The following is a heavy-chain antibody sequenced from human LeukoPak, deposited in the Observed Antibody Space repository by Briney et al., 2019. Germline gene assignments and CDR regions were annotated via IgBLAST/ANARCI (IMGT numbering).Heavy chain of an antibody. CDR3: AREPPRRGSGQFDY. CDR1: GFTFSDHY. V-gene: IGHV3-72*01. CDR2: IRNKANSYTT. D-gene: IGHD6-19*01. J-gene: IGHJ4*02. Sequence: PGGSLRLSCAASGFTFSDHYMDWVRQAPGKGLEWVGRIRNKANSYTTEYAASVKGRFTISRDDSKNSLYLQMNSLKTEDTAVYFCAREPPRRGSGQFDYWGQGTLVTVSS.